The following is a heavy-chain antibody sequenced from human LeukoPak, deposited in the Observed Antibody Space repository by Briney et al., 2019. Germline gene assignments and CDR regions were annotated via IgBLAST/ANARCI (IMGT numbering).Heavy chain of an antibody. J-gene: IGHJ3*02. CDR3: ARDTGYCSSTSCSQDAFDI. V-gene: IGHV1-46*01. CDR1: GYTFTSYY. CDR2: INPSGGST. D-gene: IGHD2-2*01. Sequence: SVKVSCKASGYTFTSYYMHWVRQAPGQGLEWMGIINPSGGSTSYAQKFQGRVTMTRDTSTSTVYMELSSLRSEDTAVYYCARDTGYCSSTSCSQDAFDIWGQGTMVTVSS.